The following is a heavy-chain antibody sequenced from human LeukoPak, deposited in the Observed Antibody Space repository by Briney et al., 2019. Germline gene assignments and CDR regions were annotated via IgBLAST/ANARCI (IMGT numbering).Heavy chain of an antibody. J-gene: IGHJ4*02. D-gene: IGHD3-3*01. CDR3: ARVDFWSGHYYFDY. Sequence: ASVKVSCKASGYTLTGYYIHWVRQAPGQGLEWMGWINPYTGDTNSAQKFQGRVTMTRDTSISTAYMELSRLRSDDTAVYYCARVDFWSGHYYFDYWGQGTLVTVSS. CDR2: INPYTGDT. V-gene: IGHV1-2*02. CDR1: GYTLTGYY.